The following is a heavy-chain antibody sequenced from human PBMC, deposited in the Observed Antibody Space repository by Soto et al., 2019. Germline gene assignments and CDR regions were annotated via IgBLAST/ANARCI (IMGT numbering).Heavy chain of an antibody. D-gene: IGHD3-3*01. Sequence: GASVKVSCKASGYTFSSYDINWVRQATGQGLGWMGWMNPNSGHTGYAQRFQGRVTMARNTSISTAYMELSSLKSEDTAVYYCARTIHGTIFGVALTTRYYMHVWGKGTTVTVS. J-gene: IGHJ6*03. CDR3: ARTIHGTIFGVALTTRYYMHV. CDR2: MNPNSGHT. CDR1: GYTFSSYD. V-gene: IGHV1-8*01.